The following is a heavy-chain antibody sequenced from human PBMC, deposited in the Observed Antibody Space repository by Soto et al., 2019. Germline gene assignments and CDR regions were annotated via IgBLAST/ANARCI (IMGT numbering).Heavy chain of an antibody. J-gene: IGHJ6*02. CDR3: TSHRISYDMDA. Sequence: EVQLVESGGALVQPGGSLRLSCTVSGFTFGDFWMTWVRQGPGKGLEWVANMNQAGSGKYYVDSGRGRFAISRDNAKNALSPQMNSLSAEDTALYYCTSHRISYDMDAWGQGTTVTVSS. CDR2: MNQAGSGK. V-gene: IGHV3-7*05. CDR1: GFTFGDFW.